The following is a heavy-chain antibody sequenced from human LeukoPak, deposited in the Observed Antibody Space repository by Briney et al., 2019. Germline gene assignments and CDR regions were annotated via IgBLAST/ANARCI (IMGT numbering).Heavy chain of an antibody. J-gene: IGHJ3*02. D-gene: IGHD3-22*01. CDR3: ARDFDYYDSSGYYGRPGDAFDI. CDR2: ISAYNGNT. CDR1: GYTFTSYG. V-gene: IGHV1-18*01. Sequence: ASVKVSCKASGYTFTSYGISWVRQAPGQGLEWMGWISAYNGNTNYAQKLQGRVTMTTDTSTSTAYMELRSLRSDGTAVYYCARDFDYYDSSGYYGRPGDAFDIWGQGTMVTVSS.